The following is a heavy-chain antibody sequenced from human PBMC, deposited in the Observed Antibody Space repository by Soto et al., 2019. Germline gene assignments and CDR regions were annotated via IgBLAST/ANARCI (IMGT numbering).Heavy chain of an antibody. D-gene: IGHD1-26*01. CDR3: ARHRTWELDKHYFDY. V-gene: IGHV4-39*01. CDR2: IYFSGST. Sequence: PSETLSLTCAVYGGSCSGYYWGWIRQPPGKGLEWIGSIYFSGSTYYNPSLKSRLTVSVDTSKNQFSLKLSSVTAADTAVYYCARHRTWELDKHYFDYWGQGNLVTVS. CDR1: GGSCSGYY. J-gene: IGHJ4*02.